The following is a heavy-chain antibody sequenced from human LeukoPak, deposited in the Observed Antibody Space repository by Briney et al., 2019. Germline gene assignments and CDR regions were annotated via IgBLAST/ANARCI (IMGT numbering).Heavy chain of an antibody. V-gene: IGHV3-30*18. CDR3: AKEFRYGMDV. Sequence: GRSLRLSCAASGFTFSSYGMHWVRQAPGKGLEWVAVISYDGSNKYYADSVKGRFTISRENSKNTLYLQMNSLRAEDTAVYYCAKEFRYGMDVWGQGTTVTVSS. CDR2: ISYDGSNK. J-gene: IGHJ6*02. CDR1: GFTFSSYG.